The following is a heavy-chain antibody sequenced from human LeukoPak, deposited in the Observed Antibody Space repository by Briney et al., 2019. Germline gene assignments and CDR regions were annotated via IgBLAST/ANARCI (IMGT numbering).Heavy chain of an antibody. CDR2: IKQDGSEK. Sequence: GGSLRLSCDASGFTFSSYWMSWVRQAPGKGLEWVANIKQDGSEKYYVDSVKGRFTISRDNAKNSLYLQMNSLRAEDTAVYYCTTSRTGDYWGQGTLVTVSS. CDR3: TTSRTGDY. V-gene: IGHV3-7*01. CDR1: GFTFSSYW. D-gene: IGHD6-13*01. J-gene: IGHJ4*02.